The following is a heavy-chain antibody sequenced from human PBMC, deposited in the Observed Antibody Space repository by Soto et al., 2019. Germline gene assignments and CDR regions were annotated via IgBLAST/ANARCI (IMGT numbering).Heavy chain of an antibody. V-gene: IGHV4-61*01. Sequence: SETLSLTCTVSGGSVSSGSYYWSWIRQPPGKGLEWIGYIYYSGSTNYNPSLKSRVTISVDTSKNQFSLKLSSVTAADTAVYYCARAAGRWSVTMVRGGRWFDPWGQGTLVTVSS. J-gene: IGHJ5*02. CDR2: IYYSGST. CDR3: ARAAGRWSVTMVRGGRWFDP. D-gene: IGHD3-10*01. CDR1: GGSVSSGSYY.